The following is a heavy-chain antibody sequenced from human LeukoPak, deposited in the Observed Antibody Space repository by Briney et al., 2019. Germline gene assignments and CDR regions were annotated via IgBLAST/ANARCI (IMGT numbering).Heavy chain of an antibody. Sequence: ASVKVSCKASGYTFTSYGNSWVRQAPGQGLEWMGWISAYNGNTNYAQKLQGRVTMTTDTSTSTAYMELRSLRSDDTAVYYCARDVPGSIGTTARFDPWGQGTLVTVSS. V-gene: IGHV1-18*01. CDR1: GYTFTSYG. J-gene: IGHJ5*02. D-gene: IGHD1-1*01. CDR2: ISAYNGNT. CDR3: ARDVPGSIGTTARFDP.